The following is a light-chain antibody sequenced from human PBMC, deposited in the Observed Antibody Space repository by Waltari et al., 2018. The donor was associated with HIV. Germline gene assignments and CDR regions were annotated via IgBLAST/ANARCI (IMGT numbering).Light chain of an antibody. J-gene: IGKJ2*01. CDR2: WAS. V-gene: IGKV4-1*01. Sequence: DIVMTQSPDSLALSLGERATINCKSSQSLLYTSNNKNCLAWYQQIPGQPPKLLIYWASTRESGVPDRFSGSESETDFTLTISGLQAEDVAVYYCQQFYSSPLTFGQGTSLEIK. CDR3: QQFYSSPLT. CDR1: QSLLYTSNNKNC.